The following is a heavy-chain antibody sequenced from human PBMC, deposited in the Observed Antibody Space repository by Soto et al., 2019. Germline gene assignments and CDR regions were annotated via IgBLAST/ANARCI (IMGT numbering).Heavy chain of an antibody. D-gene: IGHD4-17*01. CDR3: ARSTVTRDYYYYYMDV. CDR2: IYYSGST. V-gene: IGHV4-59*01. J-gene: IGHJ6*03. Sequence: SETLSLTCTVSGGSISSYYWSWIRQPPGKGLEWIGYIYYSGSTNYNPSLKSRVTISVDTSKNQFSLKLSSVTAADTAVYYCARSTVTRDYYYYYMDVWGKGTTVTVSS. CDR1: GGSISSYY.